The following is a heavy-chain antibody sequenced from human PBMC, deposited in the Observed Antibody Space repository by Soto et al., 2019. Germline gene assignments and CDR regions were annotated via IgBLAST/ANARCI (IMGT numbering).Heavy chain of an antibody. CDR1: GGTFSSYA. J-gene: IGHJ4*02. D-gene: IGHD5-12*01. Sequence: QVQLVQSGAEVKKPGSSVKVSCKASGGTFSSYAISWVRQAPGQGLEWMGGIIPIFGTANYAQKFQGRVTITADESTSTAYMELSSMRSEDTAVYYCARGSNLEMASHIPFDYWGQGPLVTVSS. CDR2: IIPIFGTA. V-gene: IGHV1-69*01. CDR3: ARGSNLEMASHIPFDY.